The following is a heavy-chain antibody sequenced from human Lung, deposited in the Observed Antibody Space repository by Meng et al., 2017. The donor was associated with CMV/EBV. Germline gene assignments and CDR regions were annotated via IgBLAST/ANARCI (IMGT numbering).Heavy chain of an antibody. CDR2: IYHSGST. CDR3: ASFPPPGKQWLVTDY. V-gene: IGHV4-4*02. Sequence: VDLQQVGPGLVRPSGALSLTTAVPGGSSSSSNWWSWVRQPPGKGLEWIGEIYHSGSTNYNPSLKSRVIISVDKSKNQFSLKLSSVTAADTAVYYCASFPPPGKQWLVTDYWGQGTLVTVSS. J-gene: IGHJ4*02. CDR1: GGSSSSSNW. D-gene: IGHD6-19*01.